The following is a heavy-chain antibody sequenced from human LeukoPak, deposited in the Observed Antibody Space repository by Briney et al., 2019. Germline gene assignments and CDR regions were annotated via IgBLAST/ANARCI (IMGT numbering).Heavy chain of an antibody. Sequence: GGSLRLSCAASGFTFSTYSMCWVRQAPGKGLEWVANMNHDGSEKYYPDSVKGRFTISRDNAKNSLFLQMSSLRAEDTAVYCCARDPRIAARPLFDYWGQGTLVTVSA. CDR2: MNHDGSEK. CDR1: GFTFSTYS. V-gene: IGHV3-7*01. CDR3: ARDPRIAARPLFDY. D-gene: IGHD6-6*01. J-gene: IGHJ4*02.